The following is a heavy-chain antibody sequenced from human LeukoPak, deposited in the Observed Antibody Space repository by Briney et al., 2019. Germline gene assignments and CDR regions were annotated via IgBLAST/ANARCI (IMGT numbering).Heavy chain of an antibody. V-gene: IGHV1-69*13. D-gene: IGHD1-26*01. CDR3: AKDRSIGTYYTFDS. J-gene: IGHJ4*02. CDR2: IIPIFGTA. CDR1: GGTFSSYA. Sequence: EASVKVSCKASGGTFSSYAISWVRQAPGQGLEWMGGIIPIFGTANYAQKFQGRVTITADESTSTAYMELSSLRSEDTAVYYCAKDRSIGTYYTFDSWGQGTLVTVSS.